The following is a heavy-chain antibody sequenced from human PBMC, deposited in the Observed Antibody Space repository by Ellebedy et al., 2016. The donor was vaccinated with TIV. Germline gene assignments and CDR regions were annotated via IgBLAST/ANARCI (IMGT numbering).Heavy chain of an antibody. Sequence: GESLKISCAASGFTFSDYVMAWVRQVPGKGLEWVSAVRERDGRTFYADSVKGRFSISRDNFDNTLFLHMHSLTAGDTAVYYCTKRADNWGFFDYWGHGTLVTVSS. V-gene: IGHV3-23*01. D-gene: IGHD1-1*01. CDR2: VRERDGRT. CDR1: GFTFSDYV. CDR3: TKRADNWGFFDY. J-gene: IGHJ4*01.